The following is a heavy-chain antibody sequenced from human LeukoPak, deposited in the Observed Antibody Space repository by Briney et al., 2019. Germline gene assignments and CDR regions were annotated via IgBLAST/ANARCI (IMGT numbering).Heavy chain of an antibody. V-gene: IGHV3-30-3*01. CDR1: EFTFSSYA. CDR2: ISYDGSNK. Sequence: GRSLRLSCAASEFTFSSYAMHWVRQAPGKGLEWVAVISYDGSNKYYADSVKGRFTISRDNSKNTLYLQMNSLRAEDTAVYYCARDLDYWGQGTLVTVSS. J-gene: IGHJ4*02. CDR3: ARDLDY.